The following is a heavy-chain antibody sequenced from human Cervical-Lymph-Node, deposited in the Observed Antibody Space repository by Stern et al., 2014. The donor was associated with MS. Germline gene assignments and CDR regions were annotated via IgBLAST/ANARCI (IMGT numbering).Heavy chain of an antibody. V-gene: IGHV3-30*03. Sequence: QVQLQQSGGGVVQPGRSLRLSCAASGFIFSSYGMHWVRQAPGKGLEWVAVISYDGSNKYYVDSVKGRFTISRDNSKNTLYLQMNSLRTEDTAVYPCARELDGGMDVWGQGTTVTVSS. CDR1: GFIFSSYG. CDR3: ARELDGGMDV. J-gene: IGHJ6*02. D-gene: IGHD1-1*01. CDR2: ISYDGSNK.